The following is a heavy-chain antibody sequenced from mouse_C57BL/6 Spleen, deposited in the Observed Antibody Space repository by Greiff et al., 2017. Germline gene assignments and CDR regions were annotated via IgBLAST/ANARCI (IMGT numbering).Heavy chain of an antibody. CDR1: GYAFSSSW. D-gene: IGHD4-1*01. CDR3: AGTGTQFAY. V-gene: IGHV1-82*01. Sequence: VQLQQSGPELVKPGASVKISCKASGYAFSSSWMNWVKQRPGKGLEWIGRINPGDGDTNYNGKFKGRATLTADKSSSTAYMQLSSLTSEDSAVYFCAGTGTQFAYWGKGTLVTVSA. CDR2: INPGDGDT. J-gene: IGHJ3*01.